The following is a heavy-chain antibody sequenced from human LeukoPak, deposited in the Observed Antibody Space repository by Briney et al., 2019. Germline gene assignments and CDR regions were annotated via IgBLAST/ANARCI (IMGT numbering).Heavy chain of an antibody. J-gene: IGHJ4*02. V-gene: IGHV3-53*01. D-gene: IGHD3-16*02. Sequence: PGGSLRLSCAASGFTVSSNYMSWVRQAPGKGLEWVSVIYNDARTYYADSVKGRFTISRDNSKNTVSLQINNLRTEDTAVYFCARHDSFIPFWGQGTLVTVTS. CDR2: IYNDART. CDR1: GFTVSSNY. CDR3: ARHDSFIPF.